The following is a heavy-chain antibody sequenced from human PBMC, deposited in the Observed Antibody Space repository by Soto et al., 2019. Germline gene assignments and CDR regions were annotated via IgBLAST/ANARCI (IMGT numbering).Heavy chain of an antibody. D-gene: IGHD2-2*01. J-gene: IGHJ4*02. CDR3: AKVRVGCSSTSCYGFDY. Sequence: EVQLLESGGGLVQPGGSLRLSCAASEFTFSSYAMSWVRQAPGKGLEWVSAISGSGGSTYYADSVKGRFTISRDNSKYTLYLQMHSLRAEDTAVYYCAKVRVGCSSTSCYGFDYWGQGTLVTVSS. CDR1: EFTFSSYA. V-gene: IGHV3-23*01. CDR2: ISGSGGST.